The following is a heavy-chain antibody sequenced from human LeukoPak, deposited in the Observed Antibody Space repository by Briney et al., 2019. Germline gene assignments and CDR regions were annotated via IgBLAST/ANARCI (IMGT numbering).Heavy chain of an antibody. CDR1: GYTFTSYG. V-gene: IGHV1-18*01. Sequence: ASVKVSCTASGYTFTSYGISWVRQAPGQGLEWMGWISAYNGNTNYAQKLQGRVTMTTDTSTSTAYMELRSLRSDDTAVYYCARTETDLNYGQGFCWYFDLWGRGTLVTVSS. D-gene: IGHD4-11*01. J-gene: IGHJ2*01. CDR2: ISAYNGNT. CDR3: ARTETDLNYGQGFCWYFDL.